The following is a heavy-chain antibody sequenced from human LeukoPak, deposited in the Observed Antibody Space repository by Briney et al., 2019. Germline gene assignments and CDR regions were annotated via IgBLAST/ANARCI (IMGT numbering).Heavy chain of an antibody. CDR2: IIPILGIA. CDR3: ARVSSPSSSWETDY. D-gene: IGHD6-13*01. V-gene: IGHV1-69*04. Sequence: SVKVSCEASGGTFSSYAISWVRQAPGQGLEWMGRIIPILGIANYAQKFQGRVTITADKSTSTAYMELSSLRSEDTAVYYCARVSSPSSSWETDYWGQGTLVTVSS. CDR1: GGTFSSYA. J-gene: IGHJ4*02.